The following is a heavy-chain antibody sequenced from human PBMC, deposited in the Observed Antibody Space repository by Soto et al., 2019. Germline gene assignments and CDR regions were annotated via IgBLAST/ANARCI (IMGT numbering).Heavy chain of an antibody. Sequence: EVQVLESGGGLVQPGGSLRLSCAASGFSFSSYAMSWVRQAPGKGLEWVSSIHGSAAGTYYADSVKGRFTISRDNSKNTLWLQMNSLRAEDTALYYCAKDYYFDSWGQGTLGTVSS. CDR2: IHGSAAGT. V-gene: IGHV3-23*01. CDR1: GFSFSSYA. J-gene: IGHJ4*02. CDR3: AKDYYFDS.